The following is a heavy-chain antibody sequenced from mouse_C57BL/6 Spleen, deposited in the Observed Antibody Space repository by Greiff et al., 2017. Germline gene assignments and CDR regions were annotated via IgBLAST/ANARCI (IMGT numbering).Heavy chain of an antibody. CDR1: GYAFSSSW. D-gene: IGHD1-1*01. CDR2: IYPGDGDT. V-gene: IGHV1-82*01. Sequence: VQLQQSGPELVKPGASVKISCKASGYAFSSSWMNWVKQRPGKGLEWIGRIYPGDGDTNYNGKFKGKATLTADKSSSTAYMQLSSLTSEDSAVYFCARGYYGSSWYFAVWGTGTTVTVSA. J-gene: IGHJ1*03. CDR3: ARGYYGSSWYFAV.